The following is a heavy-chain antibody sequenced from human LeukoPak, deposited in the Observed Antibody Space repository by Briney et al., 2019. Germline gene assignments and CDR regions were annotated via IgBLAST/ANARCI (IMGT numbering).Heavy chain of an antibody. D-gene: IGHD1-26*01. V-gene: IGHV3-74*01. CDR1: GFTFSSYS. Sequence: GGSLRLSCAASGFTFSSYSMNWVRQAPGKGLVWVSRINSAGSSTSYADSVKGRFTISRDNAKNTLFLQMNSLRAEDTAVYYCARSLGGSFDYWGQGTLVAVSS. CDR3: ARSLGGSFDY. CDR2: INSAGSST. J-gene: IGHJ4*02.